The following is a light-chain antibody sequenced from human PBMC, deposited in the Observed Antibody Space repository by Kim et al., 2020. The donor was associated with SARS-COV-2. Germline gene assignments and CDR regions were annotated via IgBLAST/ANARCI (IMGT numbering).Light chain of an antibody. J-gene: IGLJ2*01. CDR2: YDS. Sequence: APGKTARITCGGNNIGSKNVHWYQQKPGQAPVLVIYYDSDRPSGIPERFSGSNSGNTATLTISRVEAGDEADYYCQVWDSSSDHVVFGGGTKVTVL. CDR3: QVWDSSSDHVV. V-gene: IGLV3-21*04. CDR1: NIGSKN.